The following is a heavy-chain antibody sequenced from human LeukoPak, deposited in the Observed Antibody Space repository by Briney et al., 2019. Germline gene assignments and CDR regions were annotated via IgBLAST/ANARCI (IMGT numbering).Heavy chain of an antibody. V-gene: IGHV3-21*06. CDR2: ISGDSRYI. J-gene: IGHJ4*02. CDR3: ARGPFSSSWSEFDY. D-gene: IGHD6-13*01. Sequence: GGSLRLSCAASGFTFSDYSLNWVRQAPGKGVEWVSCISGDSRYIYYADSLKGRSTISRDNAQNSLYLHMNNLRAEDTAVYYCARGPFSSSWSEFDYWGQGTLVTVSS. CDR1: GFTFSDYS.